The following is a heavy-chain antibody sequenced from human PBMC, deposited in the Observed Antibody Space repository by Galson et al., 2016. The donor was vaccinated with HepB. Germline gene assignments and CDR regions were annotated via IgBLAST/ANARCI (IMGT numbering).Heavy chain of an antibody. Sequence: PALVKPTQTLTLTCTFSGFSLSATGVGVGWIRQPPGKALEWHAIIYWDDDKFYSPSLKTRLTITKDTSKDLVLLTMTNMDPVDTATYYCANRRSGELYHFDYWGQGTLVTVSS. D-gene: IGHD4-17*01. V-gene: IGHV2-5*02. CDR2: IYWDDDK. J-gene: IGHJ4*02. CDR3: ANRRSGELYHFDY. CDR1: GFSLSATGVG.